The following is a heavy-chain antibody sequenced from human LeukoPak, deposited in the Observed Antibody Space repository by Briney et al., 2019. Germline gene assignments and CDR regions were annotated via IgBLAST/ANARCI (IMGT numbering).Heavy chain of an antibody. D-gene: IGHD6-13*01. J-gene: IGHJ4*02. CDR3: AGYGLAAAVDY. V-gene: IGHV4-34*01. CDR1: GGSFSGYY. CDR2: INHSGST. Sequence: SETLSLTCAVYGGSFSGYYWSWIRQPPGKGLEWIGEINHSGSTNYNPSLKSRVTISVDTSKNQFSLKLSSVTAADTVVYYCAGYGLAAAVDYWGQGTLVTVSS.